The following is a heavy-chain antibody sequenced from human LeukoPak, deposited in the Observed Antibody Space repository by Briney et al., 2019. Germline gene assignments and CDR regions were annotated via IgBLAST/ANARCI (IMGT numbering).Heavy chain of an antibody. D-gene: IGHD5-24*01. J-gene: IGHJ4*02. Sequence: PGGSLRLSCVASGFIFSSYGMHWVRQAPGKGLEWVAFISHDGNNIYYADSVKGRFTISRDNSKSAIFLQMSSLRVEDSAVYYCAKGISEDGYNFERGADFWGQGSLVTVSS. CDR1: GFIFSSYG. V-gene: IGHV3-30*18. CDR2: ISHDGNNI. CDR3: AKGISEDGYNFERGADF.